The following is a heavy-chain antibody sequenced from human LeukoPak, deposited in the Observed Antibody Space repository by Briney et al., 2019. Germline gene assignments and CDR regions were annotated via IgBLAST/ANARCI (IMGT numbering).Heavy chain of an antibody. J-gene: IGHJ4*02. CDR3: ARVLPWYVDY. CDR1: GGSISDYY. V-gene: IGHV4-59*01. Sequence: TSETLSLTCTVSGGSISDYYWSWIRQPPGKGLEWIGYIFYSGSTNYNPSLKSRVTISVDTSKNQFSLRLTSVTAADTAVYYCARVLPWYVDYWGQGTLVTVSS. CDR2: IFYSGST.